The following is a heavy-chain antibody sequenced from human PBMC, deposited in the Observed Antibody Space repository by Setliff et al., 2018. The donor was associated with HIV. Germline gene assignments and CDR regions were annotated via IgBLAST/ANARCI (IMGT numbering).Heavy chain of an antibody. Sequence: GGSLRLSCAASGFTFSTYWMSWFRQAPGKGLEWVASVKEDGDQEKYVDSVKGRFTISRDNAKKSLYLQMSSLRVEDTAVYYCARSVPDSAYRPTDYWGQGTLVTVSS. CDR3: ARSVPDSAYRPTDY. CDR2: VKEDGDQE. J-gene: IGHJ4*02. D-gene: IGHD3-22*01. V-gene: IGHV3-7*03. CDR1: GFTFSTYW.